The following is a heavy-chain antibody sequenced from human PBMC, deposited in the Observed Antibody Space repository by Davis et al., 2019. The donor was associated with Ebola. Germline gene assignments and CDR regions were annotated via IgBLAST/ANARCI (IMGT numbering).Heavy chain of an antibody. D-gene: IGHD5-24*01. CDR1: GFSFSTYG. CDR3: VKDRGEMATIAYYSTGMDV. CDR2: ISYEGRVK. Sequence: GESLKISCAASGFSFSTYGMQWVRQAPGKGPEWVAFISYEGRVKYYADSVKGRFTTSRDNSKNTLTLQMTSLGAEDSAVYYCVKDRGEMATIAYYSTGMDVWGQGTTVTVSS. V-gene: IGHV3-30*18. J-gene: IGHJ6*02.